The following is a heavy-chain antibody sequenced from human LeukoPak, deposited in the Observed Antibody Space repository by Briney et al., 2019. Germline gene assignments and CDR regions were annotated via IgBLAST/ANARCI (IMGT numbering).Heavy chain of an antibody. V-gene: IGHV3-48*04. D-gene: IGHD6-19*01. CDR3: AKFGSSGLH. J-gene: IGHJ4*02. CDR2: ISSSSSTI. CDR1: GFTFSNYW. Sequence: GGSLRLSCEASGFTFSNYWMTWVRQAPGKGLEWVSYISSSSSTIYYADSVKGRFTISRDNAKNSLYLQMNSLRAEDTALYYCAKFGSSGLHWGQGTLVTVSS.